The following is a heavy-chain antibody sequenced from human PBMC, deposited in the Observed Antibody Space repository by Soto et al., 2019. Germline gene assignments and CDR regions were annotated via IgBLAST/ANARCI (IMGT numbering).Heavy chain of an antibody. CDR1: GDSVTSHY. Sequence: SETLSLTCSFSGDSVTSHYLTWIRQSPEKGLEWIGYMHYTGFSHYNPSLKSRLTISVDRSKNQFTLQLTSVTVADTAVYYCAPSYGNAWYPYWGQETQQTASS. CDR2: MHYTGFS. CDR3: APSYGNAWYPY. V-gene: IGHV4-59*02. J-gene: IGHJ4*02. D-gene: IGHD6-13*01.